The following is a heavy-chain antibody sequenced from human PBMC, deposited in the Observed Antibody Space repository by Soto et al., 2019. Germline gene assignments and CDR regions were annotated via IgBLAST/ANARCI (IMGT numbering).Heavy chain of an antibody. V-gene: IGHV3-23*01. Sequence: GGSLRLSCAASGFTFSSYAMSWVRQAPGKGLEWVSVISGSGGSTYYADSVKGRFTISRDNSKNTLYLQVNSLRAGDTAVYYCAKADTSAGYYDTSGYHQIDYWGQGTLVTVSS. CDR3: AKADTSAGYYDTSGYHQIDY. CDR1: GFTFSSYA. J-gene: IGHJ4*02. CDR2: ISGSGGST. D-gene: IGHD3-22*01.